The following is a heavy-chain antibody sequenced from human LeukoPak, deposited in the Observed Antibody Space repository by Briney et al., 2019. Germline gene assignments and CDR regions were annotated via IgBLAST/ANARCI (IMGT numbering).Heavy chain of an antibody. J-gene: IGHJ4*02. CDR3: VRDGTYGQFDY. CDR1: GFTFDDYA. Sequence: PGGSLRLSCAASGFTFDDYAMHWVRQAPGKGLEWVSGISWNSGSYKYSADSVKGRFTISRDNAKNSLSLQMNSLRAEDTAVYYCVRDGTYGQFDYWGQGTLVTVSS. V-gene: IGHV3-9*01. D-gene: IGHD3-16*01. CDR2: ISWNSGSYK.